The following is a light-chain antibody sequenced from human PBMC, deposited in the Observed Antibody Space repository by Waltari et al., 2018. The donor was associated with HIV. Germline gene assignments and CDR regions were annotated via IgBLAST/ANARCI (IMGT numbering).Light chain of an antibody. CDR2: KAS. Sequence: DIQMTQSPSTLSASVGDRVTITSRASQSIGSWLAWYQQKSWKAPKLLLYKASSLERGVPSRFSGSGSGTEFSLTISSLQPDDLATYYCQQYKSYFAWTFGQGTKVEIK. V-gene: IGKV1-5*03. J-gene: IGKJ1*01. CDR3: QQYKSYFAWT. CDR1: QSIGSW.